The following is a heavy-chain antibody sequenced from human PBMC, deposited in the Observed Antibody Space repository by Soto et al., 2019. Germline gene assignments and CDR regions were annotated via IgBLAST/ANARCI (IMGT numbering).Heavy chain of an antibody. D-gene: IGHD6-19*01. Sequence: SETLSLTCTVSGGSLSSYYWSWIRQPPGKGLEWIGYIYYSGSTNYNPSLKSRVTISVDTSKNQFSLKLSSVTAADTAVYYCARHQWPYDAFDIWGQGTMVTVSS. CDR1: GGSLSSYY. CDR2: IYYSGST. J-gene: IGHJ3*02. CDR3: ARHQWPYDAFDI. V-gene: IGHV4-59*08.